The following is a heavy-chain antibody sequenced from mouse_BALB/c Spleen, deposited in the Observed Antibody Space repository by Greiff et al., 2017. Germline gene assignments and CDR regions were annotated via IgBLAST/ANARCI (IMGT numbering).Heavy chain of an antibody. CDR1: GYSITSGYY. D-gene: IGHD1-1*01. Sequence: EVQLVESGPGLVKPSQSLSLTCSVTGYSITSGYYWIWIRQFPGNKLEWMGYISYDGSNNYNPSLKNRISITRDTSKNQFFLKLNSVTTEDTATYYCARNYYGSSYYFDYWGQGTTLTVSS. V-gene: IGHV3-6*02. CDR2: ISYDGSN. J-gene: IGHJ2*01. CDR3: ARNYYGSSYYFDY.